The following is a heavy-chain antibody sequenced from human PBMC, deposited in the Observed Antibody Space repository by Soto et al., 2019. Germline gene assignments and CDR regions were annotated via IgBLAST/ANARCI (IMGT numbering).Heavy chain of an antibody. CDR1: GGSISSSSYY. J-gene: IGHJ6*03. CDR2: IYYSGST. Sequence: SETLSLTCTASGGSISSSSYYWGWIRQPPGKGLEWIGSIYYSGSTYYNPSLKSRVTISVDTSKNQFSLKLSSVTAADTAVYCCARREATYYYIDVWVKGTTVTVSS. D-gene: IGHD5-12*01. CDR3: ARREATYYYIDV. V-gene: IGHV4-39*01.